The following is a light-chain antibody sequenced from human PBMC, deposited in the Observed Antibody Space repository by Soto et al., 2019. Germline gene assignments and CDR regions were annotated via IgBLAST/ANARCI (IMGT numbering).Light chain of an antibody. Sequence: QSVLTQPPSASGTPGQRVTISCSGSSSNIGNNDVYWYQQLPETAPKLLIYEGTQRPSGVSSRFSGSKSGNTASLTISGLQAEDEADYYCCSYASSSSYVFGTGTKVTVL. CDR1: SSNIGNND. CDR3: CSYASSSSYV. V-gene: IGLV1-47*01. CDR2: EGT. J-gene: IGLJ1*01.